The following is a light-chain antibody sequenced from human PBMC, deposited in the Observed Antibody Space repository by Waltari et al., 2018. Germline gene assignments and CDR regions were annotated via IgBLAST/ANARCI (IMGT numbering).Light chain of an antibody. CDR2: EVI. Sequence: QSALTQPASVSGSPGQSITLSCTGTSRDVGNYALVSWYQHLPGKPPKLLIYEVIKRPSGISNRFSASKSGNTASLTISGLQAEDEGDYFCCSYAGSRTYYVFGTGTTVSV. V-gene: IGLV2-23*02. CDR1: SRDVGNYAL. CDR3: CSYAGSRTYYV. J-gene: IGLJ1*01.